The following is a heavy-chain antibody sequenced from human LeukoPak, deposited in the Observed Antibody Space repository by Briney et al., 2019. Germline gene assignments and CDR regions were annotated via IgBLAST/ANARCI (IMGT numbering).Heavy chain of an antibody. CDR3: ARGTSAAGSDC. D-gene: IGHD6-13*01. V-gene: IGHV4-34*01. CDR1: GGSFSGYY. J-gene: IGHJ4*02. CDR2: INHSGST. Sequence: PSETLSLTCAVYGGSFSGYYWSWIRQPPGKGLEWIGEINHSGSTNYNPSLKSRVTISVDTYKNQFSLKLSSVTAADTAVYYCARGTSAAGSDCWGQGTLVTVSS.